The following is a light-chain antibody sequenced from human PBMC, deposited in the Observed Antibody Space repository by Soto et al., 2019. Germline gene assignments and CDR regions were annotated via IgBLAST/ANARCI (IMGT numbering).Light chain of an antibody. CDR2: AAS. J-gene: IGKJ2*01. V-gene: IGKV1-39*01. CDR1: QTISSY. CDR3: QQSYSTPRT. Sequence: DIQMTQSPSSLSASVGDRVTITCRASQTISSYLNWYQQKPGKAPKLLVYAASSLQSGVPSRFSGSASGTDFILTISSLQPEEFATYYCQQSYSTPRTFGQGTKLEIK.